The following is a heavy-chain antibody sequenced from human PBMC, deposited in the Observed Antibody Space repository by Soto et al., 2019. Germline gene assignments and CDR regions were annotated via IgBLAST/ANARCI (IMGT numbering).Heavy chain of an antibody. V-gene: IGHV1-69*13. CDR2: IIPIFGTA. CDR3: TTPPSGRLLWSRPVY. D-gene: IGHD3-10*01. CDR1: GGTFSSYA. J-gene: IGHJ4*02. Sequence: SVKVSCKASGGTFSSYAISWVRQAPGQGLEWMGGIIPIFGTANYAQKFQGRVTISADESKSTAYMELNSLKTEDTAVYYCTTPPSGRLLWSRPVYWGQGTLVTVSS.